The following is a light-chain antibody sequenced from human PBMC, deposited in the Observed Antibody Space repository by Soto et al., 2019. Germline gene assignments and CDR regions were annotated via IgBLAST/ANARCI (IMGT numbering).Light chain of an antibody. CDR2: DAS. CDR3: QEYGSSPRT. Sequence: EIVLTQSPATLSLSPGESATLSCRASQSISTYLAWYQQTPGQAPSLLISDASKRATGVPARFSGSGSGTDFTLTITSLEPDDFVVYYCQEYGSSPRTFGQGTKVDIK. V-gene: IGKV3-11*01. J-gene: IGKJ1*01. CDR1: QSISTY.